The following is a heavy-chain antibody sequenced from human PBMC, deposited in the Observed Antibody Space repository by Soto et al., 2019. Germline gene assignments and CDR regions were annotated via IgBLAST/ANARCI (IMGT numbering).Heavy chain of an antibody. Sequence: ASVKVSCKASGYTFTSCGISRVRQAPEQGLEWIGWISAYNGNTNYAQKLQGRVTMTTDTSTSTAYMELRSLKSDDTAVYYCARGVRYCSSTSCYTTGSDAFDIWVQGTMVTVS. J-gene: IGHJ3*02. V-gene: IGHV1-18*04. CDR2: ISAYNGNT. CDR1: GYTFTSCG. CDR3: ARGVRYCSSTSCYTTGSDAFDI. D-gene: IGHD2-2*02.